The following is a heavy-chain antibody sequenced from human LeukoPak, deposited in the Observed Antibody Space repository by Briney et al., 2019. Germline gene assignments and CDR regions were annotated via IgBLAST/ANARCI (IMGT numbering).Heavy chain of an antibody. CDR1: GYTFTSYY. Sequence: ASVKVSCKASGYTFTSYYMHWVQQAPGQGLEWMGIINPSGGSTSYAQKFQGRVIMIRDASTSTVYMELSSLRSEDTAVYYCAREASPQGFPYWGQGTLVTVSS. J-gene: IGHJ4*02. CDR3: AREASPQGFPY. CDR2: INPSGGST. V-gene: IGHV1-46*01.